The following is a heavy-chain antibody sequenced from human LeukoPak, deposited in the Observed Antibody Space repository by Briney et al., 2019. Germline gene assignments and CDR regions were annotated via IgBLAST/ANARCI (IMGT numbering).Heavy chain of an antibody. CDR2: ISYSGST. CDR1: GGSISSYY. CDR3: ARGSSSGWYSGAD. J-gene: IGHJ4*01. V-gene: IGHV4-59*01. D-gene: IGHD6-19*01. Sequence: PSETLSLTCTVSGGSISSYYWSWLRQPPGKGLEWIGYISYSGSTNYNPSLKSRVSISIHTSKSQFSLKLSSVTAADTALYYCARGSSSGWYSGADWGHGTLVTVSS.